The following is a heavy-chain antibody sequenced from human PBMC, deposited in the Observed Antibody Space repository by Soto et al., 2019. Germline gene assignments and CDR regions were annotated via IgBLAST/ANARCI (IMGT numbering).Heavy chain of an antibody. J-gene: IGHJ6*02. CDR1: GFTFSSYA. CDR3: ARDASYYDFWSGRKDYYYYYGMDV. Sequence: LRLSCAASGFTFSSYAMHWVRQAPGKGLEWVAVISYDGSNKYYADSVKGRFTISRDNSKNTLYLQMNSLRAEDTAVYYCARDASYYDFWSGRKDYYYYYGMDVWGQGTTVTVSS. CDR2: ISYDGSNK. V-gene: IGHV3-30-3*01. D-gene: IGHD3-3*01.